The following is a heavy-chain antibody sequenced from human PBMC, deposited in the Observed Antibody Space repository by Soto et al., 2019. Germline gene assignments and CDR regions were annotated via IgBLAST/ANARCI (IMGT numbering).Heavy chain of an antibody. V-gene: IGHV3-33*01. Sequence: QEQLVESGGGMVHPGTSLRLSCVTSGITLAAHGMHWVRQAPGKGLEWVALSWYDGKTFYGDSVKGRFTISRDTSTGFRDMRSLRPDDTAVDFCARGRNNNGQRLDVWGQGTTVIVSP. J-gene: IGHJ6*01. CDR3: ARGRNNNGQRLDV. CDR2: SWYDGKT. CDR1: GITLAAHG. D-gene: IGHD2-8*01.